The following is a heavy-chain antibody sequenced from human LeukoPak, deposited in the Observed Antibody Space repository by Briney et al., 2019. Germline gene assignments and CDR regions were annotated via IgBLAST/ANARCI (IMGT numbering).Heavy chain of an antibody. V-gene: IGHV4-38-2*02. Sequence: SETLSLTCTVSGYSISSGYYWGWIRQPPGKGLEWIGSIYHSGSTYYNPSLKSRVTISVDTSKNQFSLKLSSVTAADTAVYYCAREGSTSCFDYWGQGTLVSVSS. J-gene: IGHJ4*02. CDR1: GYSISSGYY. CDR2: IYHSGST. CDR3: AREGSTSCFDY. D-gene: IGHD2-2*01.